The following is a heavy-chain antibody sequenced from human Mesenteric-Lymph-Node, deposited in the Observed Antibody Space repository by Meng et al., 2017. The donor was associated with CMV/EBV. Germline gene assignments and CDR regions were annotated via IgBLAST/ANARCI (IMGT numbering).Heavy chain of an antibody. CDR1: GYTFTRND. Sequence: ASVKVSCKASGYTFTRNDINWVRQAPGQGLEWMGWMNPNSGNTDYAQEFQGRVTMTRNTSISTAYMELSSLRSEDTAVYYCAREVTIFGVVKSYYYYGMDVWGQGTTVTVSS. J-gene: IGHJ6*02. V-gene: IGHV1-8*01. CDR3: AREVTIFGVVKSYYYYGMDV. CDR2: MNPNSGNT. D-gene: IGHD3-3*01.